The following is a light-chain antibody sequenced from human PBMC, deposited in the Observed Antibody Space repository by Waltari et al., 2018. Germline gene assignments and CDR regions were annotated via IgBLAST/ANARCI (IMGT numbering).Light chain of an antibody. Sequence: DIQMTQSPSSLSASVGDRVTITCRASQSIISYLNWYQQKPGKAPKFLTNLASSLKSGFHSSLVAVELGQVSLLTFAILHPKILATYYCQQINRTPRTFGEGTKVEIK. CDR1: QSIISY. CDR3: QQINRTPRT. V-gene: IGKV1-39*01. CDR2: LAS. J-gene: IGKJ1*01.